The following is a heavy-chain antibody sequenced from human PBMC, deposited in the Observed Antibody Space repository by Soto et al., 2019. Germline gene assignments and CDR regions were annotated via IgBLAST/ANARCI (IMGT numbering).Heavy chain of an antibody. Sequence: GGSLRLSCAASGFTFSSYEMNWVRQAPGKGLEWDSYISSSGSTIYYADSVKGRFTISRDNAKNSLYLQMNSLRAEDTAVYYCARDLIIVGACFDYWGQGTLVTVSS. J-gene: IGHJ4*02. CDR1: GFTFSSYE. V-gene: IGHV3-48*03. D-gene: IGHD1-26*01. CDR3: ARDLIIVGACFDY. CDR2: ISSSGSTI.